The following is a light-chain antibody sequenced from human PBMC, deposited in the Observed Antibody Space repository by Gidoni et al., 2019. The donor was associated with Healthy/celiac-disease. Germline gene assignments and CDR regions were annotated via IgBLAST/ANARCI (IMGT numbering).Light chain of an antibody. Sequence: QTVVPQEPSLTVSPGGTVTLTCASSTGAVTSGYYPNWFQQKPGQAPRALIYSTSNNHSWTPARFSGSLLGGKAALTLSGVQPEDEAEYYCLLYYGGSYVFGTGTKVTVL. CDR1: TGAVTSGYY. CDR2: STS. CDR3: LLYYGGSYV. J-gene: IGLJ1*01. V-gene: IGLV7-43*01.